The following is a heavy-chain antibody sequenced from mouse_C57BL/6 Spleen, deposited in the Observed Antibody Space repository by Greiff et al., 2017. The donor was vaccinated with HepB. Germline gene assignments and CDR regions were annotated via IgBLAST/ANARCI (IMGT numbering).Heavy chain of an antibody. D-gene: IGHD1-1*01. CDR2: INPNNGGT. Sequence: EVHLVESGPELVKPGASVKIPCKASGYTFTDYNMDWVKQSHGKSLEWIGDINPNNGGTIYNQKFKGKATLTVDKSSSTAYMELRSLTSEDTAVYYCARSDYYGSRDYAMDYWGQGTSVTVSS. CDR1: GYTFTDYN. V-gene: IGHV1-18*01. CDR3: ARSDYYGSRDYAMDY. J-gene: IGHJ4*01.